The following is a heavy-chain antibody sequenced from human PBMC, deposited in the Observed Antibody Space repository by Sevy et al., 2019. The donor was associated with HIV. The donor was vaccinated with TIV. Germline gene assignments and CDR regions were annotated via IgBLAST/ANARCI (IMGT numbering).Heavy chain of an antibody. CDR2: IYYSGST. Sequence: SETLSLTCTVSGGSISSSSYYWGWIRQPPGKGLEWIGSIYYSGSTYYTPSLKSRVTISVDTSKNQFSLKLSSVTAADTAVYYCARIGDYYDSSGYYGGFDYWGQGTLVTVSS. CDR1: GGSISSSSYY. J-gene: IGHJ4*02. CDR3: ARIGDYYDSSGYYGGFDY. V-gene: IGHV4-39*01. D-gene: IGHD3-22*01.